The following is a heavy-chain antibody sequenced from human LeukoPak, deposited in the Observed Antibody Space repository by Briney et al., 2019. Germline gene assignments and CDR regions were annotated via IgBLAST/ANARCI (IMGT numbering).Heavy chain of an antibody. Sequence: ASVKVSCKASGYTFTSYYMHWVRQAPGQGLEWMGIINPSGGSTTYAQKFQGRVTMTRDTSTSRVYMELSSLTSEDTAVYYCARADRYSSSLFGYYYYYMDVWGKGTTVTISS. V-gene: IGHV1-46*01. CDR1: GYTFTSYY. J-gene: IGHJ6*03. CDR2: INPSGGST. D-gene: IGHD6-13*01. CDR3: ARADRYSSSLFGYYYYYMDV.